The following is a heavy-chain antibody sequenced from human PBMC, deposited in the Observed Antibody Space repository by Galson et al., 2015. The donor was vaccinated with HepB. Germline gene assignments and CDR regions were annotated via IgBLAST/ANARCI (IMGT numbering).Heavy chain of an antibody. CDR1: GYTLTELS. J-gene: IGHJ6*02. CDR3: ATTPGYCSSTSCYDV. CDR2: FDPEDGET. V-gene: IGHV1-24*01. D-gene: IGHD2-2*01. Sequence: SVKVSCKVSGYTLTELSMHWVRQAPGKGLEWMGGFDPEDGETIYAQKFQGRVTMTEDTSTDTAYMELSSLRSEDTAVYYCATTPGYCSSTSCYDVWGQGTTVTVSS.